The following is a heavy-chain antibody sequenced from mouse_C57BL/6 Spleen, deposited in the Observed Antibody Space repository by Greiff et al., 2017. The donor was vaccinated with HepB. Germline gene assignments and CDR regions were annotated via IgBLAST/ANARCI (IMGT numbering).Heavy chain of an antibody. J-gene: IGHJ4*01. CDR1: GYAFSSSW. CDR3: AILGYAMDY. V-gene: IGHV1-82*01. CDR2: IYPGDGDT. Sequence: VQLVESGPELVKPGASVKISCKASGYAFSSSWMNWVKQRPGKGLEWIGRIYPGDGDTNYNGKFKGKATLTADKSSSTAYMQLSSLTSEDSAVYFCAILGYAMDYWGQGTSVTVSS.